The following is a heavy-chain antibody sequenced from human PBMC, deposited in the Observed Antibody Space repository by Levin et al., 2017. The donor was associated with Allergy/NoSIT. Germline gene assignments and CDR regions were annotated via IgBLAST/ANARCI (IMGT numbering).Heavy chain of an antibody. CDR1: GFTFSSYG. CDR3: AKDGWFGELSPFDY. J-gene: IGHJ4*02. Sequence: GESLKISCAASGFTFSSYGMHWVRQAPGKGLEWVAVISYDGSNKYYADSVKGRFTISRDNSKNTLYLQMNSLRAEDTAVYYCAKDGWFGELSPFDYWGQGTLVTVSS. V-gene: IGHV3-30*18. CDR2: ISYDGSNK. D-gene: IGHD3-10*01.